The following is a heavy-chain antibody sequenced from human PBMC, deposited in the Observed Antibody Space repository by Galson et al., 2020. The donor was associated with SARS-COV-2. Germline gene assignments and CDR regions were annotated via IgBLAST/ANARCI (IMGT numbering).Heavy chain of an antibody. J-gene: IGHJ4*02. CDR3: ASQSYSSSWLRRTPNYFDY. V-gene: IGHV3-30*04. CDR2: ISYDGSNK. Sequence: GGSLRLSCAASGFTFSSYAMHWVRQAPGKGLEWVAVISYDGSNKYYADSVKGRFTISRDNSKNTLYLQMNSLRAEDTAVYYCASQSYSSSWLRRTPNYFDYWGQGTLVNVSA. CDR1: GFTFSSYA. D-gene: IGHD6-13*01.